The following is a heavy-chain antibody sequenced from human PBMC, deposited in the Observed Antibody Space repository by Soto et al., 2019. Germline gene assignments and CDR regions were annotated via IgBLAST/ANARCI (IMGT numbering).Heavy chain of an antibody. Sequence: GGSLRLSCAASGFTFNTYGMHWVRQAPGKGLEWVAVISYDGSNKYYADSGKGRFTIARDNSQNTLYLHMNSLRGEDTAVYYCAKAGLSSGWYPAYYYGMDVWGKGTTVTVSS. D-gene: IGHD6-19*01. V-gene: IGHV3-30*18. CDR2: ISYDGSNK. CDR3: AKAGLSSGWYPAYYYGMDV. CDR1: GFTFNTYG. J-gene: IGHJ6*04.